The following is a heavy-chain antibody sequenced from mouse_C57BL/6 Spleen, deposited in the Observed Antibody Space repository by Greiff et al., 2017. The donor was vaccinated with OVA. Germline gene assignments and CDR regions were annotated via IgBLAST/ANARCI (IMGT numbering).Heavy chain of an antibody. J-gene: IGHJ2*01. D-gene: IGHD2-4*01. Sequence: QVHVKQSGAELVRPGSSVKLSCKASGYTFTSYWMHWVKQRPIQGLEWIGNIDPSDSETHYNQKFKDKATLTVDKSSSTAYMQLSSLTSEDSAVYYCARERGYDYDGFDYWGQGTTLTVSS. CDR1: GYTFTSYW. V-gene: IGHV1-52*01. CDR2: IDPSDSET. CDR3: ARERGYDYDGFDY.